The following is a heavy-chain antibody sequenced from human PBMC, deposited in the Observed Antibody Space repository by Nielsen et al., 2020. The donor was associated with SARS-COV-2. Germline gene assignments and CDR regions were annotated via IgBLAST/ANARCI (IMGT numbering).Heavy chain of an antibody. V-gene: IGHV2-5*01. D-gene: IGHD2-21*01. CDR1: GFSLSTSAVG. Sequence: GPTLVKPTQTLTLTCTFSGFSLSTSAVGVGWIRQPPGKALEWLAVIYWNDDKRYSPSLRSRLTITKDTPKNQVDLSMTNMDPVDTATYYCAHVSKLYCGGDCETFDIWGQGTMVTVSS. CDR2: IYWNDDK. J-gene: IGHJ3*02. CDR3: AHVSKLYCGGDCETFDI.